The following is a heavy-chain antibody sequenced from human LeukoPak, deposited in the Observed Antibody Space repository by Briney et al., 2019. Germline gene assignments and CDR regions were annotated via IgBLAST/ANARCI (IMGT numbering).Heavy chain of an antibody. CDR1: GFTFSSYS. J-gene: IGHJ6*04. Sequence: GGSLRLSCAASGFTFSSYSMNWVRQAPGKGLEWVSYISSSGSTIYYADSVEGRFTISRDNAKNSLYLQMNSLRAEDTAVYYCAELGIAMIGGVWGKGTTVTISS. V-gene: IGHV3-48*04. D-gene: IGHD3-10*02. CDR2: ISSSGSTI. CDR3: AELGIAMIGGV.